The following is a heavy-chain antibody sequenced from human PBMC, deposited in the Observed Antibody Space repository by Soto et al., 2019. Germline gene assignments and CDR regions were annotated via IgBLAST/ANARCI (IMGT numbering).Heavy chain of an antibody. D-gene: IGHD2-21*02. CDR1: GGSISSYY. Sequence: SETLSLTCTVSGGSISSYYWSWIRQPPGKGLEWIGYIYYSGSTNYNPSLKSRVTISVDTSKNQFSLKLSSVTAADTAVYYCARHAGDCGGDCYSFFDYYGMDVWGQGTTVTVSS. CDR2: IYYSGST. J-gene: IGHJ6*02. V-gene: IGHV4-59*08. CDR3: ARHAGDCGGDCYSFFDYYGMDV.